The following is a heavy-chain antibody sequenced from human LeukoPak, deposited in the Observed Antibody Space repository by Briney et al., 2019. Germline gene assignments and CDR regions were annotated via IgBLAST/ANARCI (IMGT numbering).Heavy chain of an antibody. J-gene: IGHJ4*02. CDR1: GCSISSYY. D-gene: IGHD3-22*01. Sequence: SETLSLTCTVSGCSISSYYWSWIRQPPGKGLEWIGDIYYSGSTNYNPSLKSRVTISVDTSKNQFSLKLSSVTAADTAVYYCARRSPSYSSGYSGPFDYWGQGTLVTVSS. CDR3: ARRSPSYSSGYSGPFDY. V-gene: IGHV4-59*01. CDR2: IYYSGST.